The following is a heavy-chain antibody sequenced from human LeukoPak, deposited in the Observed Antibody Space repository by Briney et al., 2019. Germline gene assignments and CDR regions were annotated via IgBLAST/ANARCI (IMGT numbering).Heavy chain of an antibody. J-gene: IGHJ4*02. CDR3: ARSGDDYVWGSYRYFDY. V-gene: IGHV1-18*01. D-gene: IGHD3-16*02. Sequence: GASVKVSCKASGYTFTSYGIRWVRQAPGQGLEWMGWISAYNGNTNYAQKLQGRVTMTTDTSTSTAYMELRSLRSDDTAVYYCARSGDDYVWGSYRYFDYWGQGTLVTVSS. CDR2: ISAYNGNT. CDR1: GYTFTSYG.